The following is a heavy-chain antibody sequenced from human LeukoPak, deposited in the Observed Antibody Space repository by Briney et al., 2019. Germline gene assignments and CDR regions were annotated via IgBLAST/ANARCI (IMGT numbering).Heavy chain of an antibody. CDR2: INHSGST. V-gene: IGHV4-34*01. J-gene: IGHJ6*02. Sequence: RASETLSLTCAVYGGSFSGYYWSWIRQPPGKGLEWIGEINHSGSTNYNPSPKSRVTISVDTSKNQFSLKLSSVTAADTAVYYCARGPDVYSSSWYGGGMDVWGQGTTVTVSS. CDR3: ARGPDVYSSSWYGGGMDV. D-gene: IGHD6-13*01. CDR1: GGSFSGYY.